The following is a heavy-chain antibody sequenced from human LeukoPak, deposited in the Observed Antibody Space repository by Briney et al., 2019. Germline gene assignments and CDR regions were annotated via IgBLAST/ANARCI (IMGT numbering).Heavy chain of an antibody. CDR2: IYYSGST. V-gene: IGHV4-59*01. CDR1: GGSISSYY. D-gene: IGHD3-22*01. Sequence: SETLSLTCTVSGGSISSYYWNWIRQPPGKGLEWIGYIYYSGSTNYNPSLKSRVTISVDTSKNQFSLKLSSVTAADTAVYFCARGSYYSDSSGYSTYHYYYMDVWGKGTTVTVSS. CDR3: ARGSYYSDSSGYSTYHYYYMDV. J-gene: IGHJ6*03.